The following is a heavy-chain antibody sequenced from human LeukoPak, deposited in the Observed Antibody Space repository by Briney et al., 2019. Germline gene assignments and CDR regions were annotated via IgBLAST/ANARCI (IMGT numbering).Heavy chain of an antibody. CDR1: GFTFSDYY. CDR2: ISSSSSTYT. CDR3: ARGGSSWTLDS. J-gene: IGHJ4*02. V-gene: IGHV3-11*05. Sequence: PGGSLRLSCAASGFTFSDYYMSWIRQAPGKGLEWVSYISSSSSTYTKYAESVKGRFTISRDNAKNSLYLQMNGLRAEDTAVYYCARGGSSWTLDSWGQGALVTVSA. D-gene: IGHD6-13*01.